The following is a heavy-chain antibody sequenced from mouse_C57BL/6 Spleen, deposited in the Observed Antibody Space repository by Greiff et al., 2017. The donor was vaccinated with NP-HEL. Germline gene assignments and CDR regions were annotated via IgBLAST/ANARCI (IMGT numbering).Heavy chain of an antibody. V-gene: IGHV5-12*01. J-gene: IGHJ2*01. Sequence: EVKLMESGGGLVQPGGSLKLSCAASGFTFSDYYMYWVRQTPEKRLEWVAYISNGGGSTYYPDTVKGRFTISRDNAKNTLYRQMSRLKSEDTAMYYCARHRIYYGNRGYFDYWGQGTTLTVSS. CDR1: GFTFSDYY. D-gene: IGHD2-1*01. CDR2: ISNGGGST. CDR3: ARHRIYYGNRGYFDY.